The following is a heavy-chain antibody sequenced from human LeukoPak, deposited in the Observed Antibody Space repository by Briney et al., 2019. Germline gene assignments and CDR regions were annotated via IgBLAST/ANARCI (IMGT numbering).Heavy chain of an antibody. D-gene: IGHD5-18*01. CDR2: INHSGST. J-gene: IGHJ4*02. CDR1: GGSFSGYF. Sequence: PSETLSLTCAVYGGSFSGYFWDWIRQPPGKGLEWIGEINHSGSTNYNPSLKSRVTISVDTSKNQFSLKLSSVTAADTAVYYCARAHLWSFLALSRWGQGTLVTVSS. V-gene: IGHV4-34*01. CDR3: ARAHLWSFLALSR.